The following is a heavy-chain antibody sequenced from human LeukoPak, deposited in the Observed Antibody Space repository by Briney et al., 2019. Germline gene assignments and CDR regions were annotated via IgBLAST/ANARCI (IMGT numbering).Heavy chain of an antibody. CDR2: INPNSGGT. J-gene: IGHJ4*02. D-gene: IGHD2-21*02. CDR3: ARDLDCGGDCYLGDY. Sequence: ASVKVSRKASGYTFTGYYMHWVRQAPGQGLEWMGWINPNSGGTNYAQKFQGRVTMTRDTSISTAYMELSRLRSDDTAVYYCARDLDCGGDCYLGDYWGQGTLVTVSS. V-gene: IGHV1-2*02. CDR1: GYTFTGYY.